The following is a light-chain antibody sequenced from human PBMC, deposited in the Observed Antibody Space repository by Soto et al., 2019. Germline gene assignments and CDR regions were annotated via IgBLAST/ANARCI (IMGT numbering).Light chain of an antibody. Sequence: EIVLTQSPATLSLSPGERATLSCRASQSVSSFLAWYQQKPGQAPRLLIYDASSRATGIPARFSGSGSGTEFTLTISSLEPEDFAVYYCQQRSIWPRTFGQGTKLEIK. V-gene: IGKV3-11*01. J-gene: IGKJ2*01. CDR1: QSVSSF. CDR2: DAS. CDR3: QQRSIWPRT.